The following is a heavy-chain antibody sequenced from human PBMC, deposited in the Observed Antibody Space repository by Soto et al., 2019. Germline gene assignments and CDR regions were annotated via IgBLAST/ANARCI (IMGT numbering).Heavy chain of an antibody. D-gene: IGHD3-9*01. CDR2: IIPILGIA. V-gene: IGHV1-69*02. Sequence: QVQLVQSGAEVKKPGSSVKVSCKASGGTFSSYTISWVRQSPGQGLEWMGRIIPILGIANYAQKFQGRVTINADKSKSTAYMELSSLRSEDTAVYYCERGGYYLLTGYYTDHFDYWGQGTLVTVSS. CDR3: ERGGYYLLTGYYTDHFDY. J-gene: IGHJ4*02. CDR1: GGTFSSYT.